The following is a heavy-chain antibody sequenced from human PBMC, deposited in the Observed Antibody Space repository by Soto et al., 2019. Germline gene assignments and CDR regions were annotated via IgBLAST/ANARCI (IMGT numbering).Heavy chain of an antibody. CDR1: GFTLSSYS. CDR2: TSKDGGRE. CDR3: ARDVGCGDLSQRTSYYSVMAV. Sequence: QVQLVESGGGVVQPGRSLRLSCASSGFTLSSYSLHWVRQPPGKGLEWVALTSKDGGREYYADSVRGRFTISRDHSKSTLYLEMNSLRTEDTALYFCARDVGCGDLSQRTSYYSVMAVLGRWTTVTVSS. J-gene: IGHJ6*02. V-gene: IGHV3-30*04. D-gene: IGHD3-10*01.